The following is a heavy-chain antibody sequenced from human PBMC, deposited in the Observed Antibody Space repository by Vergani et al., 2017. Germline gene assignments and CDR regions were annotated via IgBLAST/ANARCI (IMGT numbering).Heavy chain of an antibody. CDR2: ISGSSSYV. J-gene: IGHJ4*02. CDR1: GFIFSSYS. V-gene: IGHV3-21*02. D-gene: IGHD2-8*01. Sequence: EGKRVEKGGGGVKPGGSLRLSCAASGFIFSSYSMNWVRQAPGKGLEWVASISGSSSYVFYRDSVEGRFTITRDNAKKSVYLQMNSLRAEDTAMYFCARGLWDCTHIRCSPPSYWGQGTQVTVSS. CDR3: ARGLWDCTHIRCSPPSY.